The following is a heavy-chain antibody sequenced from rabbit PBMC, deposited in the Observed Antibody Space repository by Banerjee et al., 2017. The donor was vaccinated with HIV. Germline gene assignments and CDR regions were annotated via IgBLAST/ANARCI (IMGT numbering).Heavy chain of an antibody. Sequence: QSLEESGGGLVKPGGTLTLTCKASGFTLSSSYYMCWVRQAPGKGLEWIGCIFTSSAGTSYASWAKGRFTISKTSSTTVTLQMTSLTAADTATYFCVRGGDSYDDYGDTRLDLWGQGTLVTVS. CDR1: GFTLSSSYY. J-gene: IGHJ3*01. CDR2: IFTSSAGT. CDR3: VRGGDSYDDYGDTRLDL. V-gene: IGHV1S40*01. D-gene: IGHD2-1*01.